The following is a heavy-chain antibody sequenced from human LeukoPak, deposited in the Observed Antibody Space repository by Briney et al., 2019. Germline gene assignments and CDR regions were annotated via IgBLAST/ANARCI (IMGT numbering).Heavy chain of an antibody. CDR3: ARDPSMIRGENTPYFDY. CDR2: IIPMVGIT. J-gene: IGHJ4*02. D-gene: IGHD3-10*01. Sequence: ASVKVSCKASGGTFRGHAFSWVRQAPGQGLEWMGGIIPMVGITNYAQKFQGRVTITADESTSTAYMELKSLKSEDTAVYYCARDPSMIRGENTPYFDYWGQGTLVTVSS. V-gene: IGHV1-69*10. CDR1: GGTFRGHA.